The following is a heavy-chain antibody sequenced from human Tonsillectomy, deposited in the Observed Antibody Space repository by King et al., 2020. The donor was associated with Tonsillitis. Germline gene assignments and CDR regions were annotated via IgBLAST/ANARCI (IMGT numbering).Heavy chain of an antibody. CDR3: AREGPPDYYGSGSYYHVNYYYYMDV. J-gene: IGHJ6*03. D-gene: IGHD3-10*01. V-gene: IGHV4-34*01. Sequence: VQLQQWGAGLLKPSETLSLTCAVYGGSFSGYYWSWIRQPPGKGLEWIGEINHSGSTNYNPSLKSRVTISVDTSKNQFSLKLSSVTAADTAVYYCAREGPPDYYGSGSYYHVNYYYYMDVWGKGTTVTVSS. CDR2: INHSGST. CDR1: GGSFSGYY.